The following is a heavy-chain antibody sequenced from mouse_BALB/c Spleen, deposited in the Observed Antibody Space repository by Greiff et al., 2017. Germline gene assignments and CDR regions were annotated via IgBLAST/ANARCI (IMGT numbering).Heavy chain of an antibody. D-gene: IGHD2-10*02. CDR1: GFTFSSYG. Sequence: EVKVVESGGDLVKPGGSLKLSCAASGFTFSSYGMSWVRQTPDKRLEWVATISSGGSYTYYPDSVKGRFTISRDNAKNTLYLQMSSLKSEDTAMYYCARQGYGNYFDVWGAGTTVTVSS. CDR2: ISSGGSYT. V-gene: IGHV5-6*01. CDR3: ARQGYGNYFDV. J-gene: IGHJ1*01.